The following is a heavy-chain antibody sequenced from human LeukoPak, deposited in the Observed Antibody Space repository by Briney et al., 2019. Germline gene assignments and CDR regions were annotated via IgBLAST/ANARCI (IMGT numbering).Heavy chain of an antibody. CDR3: ARDRIEQQRTLGRSSNYYYYYMDV. Sequence: GGSLRLSCAASGFTFSSYAMSWVRQAPGKGLEWVSAISGSGGSTYYADSVKGRFTISRDNAKNSLYLQMNSLRAEDTAVYYCARDRIEQQRTLGRSSNYYYYYMDVWGKGTTVTVSS. V-gene: IGHV3-23*01. CDR2: ISGSGGST. D-gene: IGHD6-13*01. J-gene: IGHJ6*03. CDR1: GFTFSSYA.